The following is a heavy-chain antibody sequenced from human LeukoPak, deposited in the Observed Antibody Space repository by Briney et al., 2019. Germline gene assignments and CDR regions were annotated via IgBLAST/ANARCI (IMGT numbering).Heavy chain of an antibody. CDR1: GGSISSSSYY. D-gene: IGHD4-23*01. CDR3: APGGYGGNAFDY. J-gene: IGHJ4*02. Sequence: SETLSLTCTVSGGSISSSSYYWGWIRQPPGKGLEGIGSIYYSGSTYYNPSLKSRVTISVDTSKNQFSLKLSSVTAADTAVYYCAPGGYGGNAFDYWGQGTLVTVSS. CDR2: IYYSGST. V-gene: IGHV4-39*01.